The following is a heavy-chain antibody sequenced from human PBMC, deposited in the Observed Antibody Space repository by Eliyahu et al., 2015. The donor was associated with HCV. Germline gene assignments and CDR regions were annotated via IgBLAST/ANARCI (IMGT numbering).Heavy chain of an antibody. Sequence: DVQLVESGGALVQPGGSLRLSCAASGFNFXNXWMTWVRQAPGKGLQWVASMKEDGSRKSYVDSVKGRFTISRDNTKNSLYLQMNTLRAEDTAVYYCARARWSSGAYEVGYYFDYWGQGTLVTVSS. V-gene: IGHV3-7*01. CDR1: GFNFXNXW. J-gene: IGHJ4*02. CDR3: ARARWSSGAYEVGYYFDY. D-gene: IGHD2-15*01. CDR2: MKEDGSRK.